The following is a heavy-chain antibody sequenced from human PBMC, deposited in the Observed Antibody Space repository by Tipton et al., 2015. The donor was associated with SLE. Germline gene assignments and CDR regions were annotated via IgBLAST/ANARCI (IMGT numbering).Heavy chain of an antibody. CDR1: GFTFSSYS. CDR3: AKDGKAVAGPFDY. V-gene: IGHV3-74*01. D-gene: IGHD6-19*01. Sequence: GSLRLSCAASGFTFSSYSMNWVRQAPGKGLVWVSRINSDGSSTSYADSVKGRFTISRDNAKNTLYLQMNSLRAEDTAVYYCAKDGKAVAGPFDYWGQGTLVTVSS. J-gene: IGHJ4*02. CDR2: INSDGSST.